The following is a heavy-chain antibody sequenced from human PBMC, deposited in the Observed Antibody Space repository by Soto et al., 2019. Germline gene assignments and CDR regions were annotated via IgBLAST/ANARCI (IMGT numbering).Heavy chain of an antibody. CDR3: ARVPLGYSSSPYFDF. D-gene: IGHD6-6*01. CDR1: GGSFSGYY. J-gene: IGHJ4*02. CDR2: INHSGST. Sequence: SETRSLSCAVYGGSFSGYYWSGIRQPPGKGLEWIGEINHSGSTNYNTSLKSRVTMSVDTSKNQFSLKLSSVIAADTAVYYCARVPLGYSSSPYFDFWGQGALVTGS. V-gene: IGHV4-34*01.